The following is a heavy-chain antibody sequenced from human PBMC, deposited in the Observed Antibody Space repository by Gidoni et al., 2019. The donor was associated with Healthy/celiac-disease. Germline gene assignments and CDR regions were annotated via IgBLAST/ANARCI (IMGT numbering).Heavy chain of an antibody. V-gene: IGHV4-61*01. CDR2: IYYSGST. J-gene: IGHJ3*02. CDR1: GGSVSSGSYV. CDR3: ASSGSNYDSSGYYYAYAFDI. Sequence: QVQLQESGPGLVKPSETLSLTCNVSGGSVSSGSYVWSWIRQPPGKGLEWIGYIYYSGSTNYNPSLKSRVTISVDTSKNQFSLKLSSVTAADTAVYYCASSGSNYDSSGYYYAYAFDIWGQGTMVTVSS. D-gene: IGHD3-22*01.